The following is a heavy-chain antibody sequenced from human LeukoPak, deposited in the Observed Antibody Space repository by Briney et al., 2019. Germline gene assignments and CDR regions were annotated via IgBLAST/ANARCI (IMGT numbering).Heavy chain of an antibody. V-gene: IGHV3-64*01. D-gene: IGHD1-26*01. CDR3: AREDRRVLDLGY. CDR1: GFTFSNYA. J-gene: IGHJ4*02. Sequence: PGGSLRLSCGASGFTFSNYAMHWVRQAPGKGLEYVSGISSYGGATFYANSVKGRFTISRDNSKNTLFLQMGSLRPEDMAVYYCAREDRRVLDLGYWGQGTLVSSSS. CDR2: ISSYGGAT.